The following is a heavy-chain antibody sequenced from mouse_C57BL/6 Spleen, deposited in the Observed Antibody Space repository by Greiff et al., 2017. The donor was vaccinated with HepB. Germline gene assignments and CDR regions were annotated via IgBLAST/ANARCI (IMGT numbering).Heavy chain of an antibody. J-gene: IGHJ2*01. CDR2: IDRSDSYT. CDR3: ARGGNLDY. D-gene: IGHD2-1*01. CDR1: GFTFTSYW. V-gene: IGHV1-69*01. Sequence: QVQLQQPGAELVMPGASVKLSCKASGFTFTSYWMHWVKQRPGQGLEWIGVIDRSDSYTNYNQQFKGKSTVTVDNSASITYMRLSSLTSEDSAVYYCARGGNLDYWGQGTTLTVSS.